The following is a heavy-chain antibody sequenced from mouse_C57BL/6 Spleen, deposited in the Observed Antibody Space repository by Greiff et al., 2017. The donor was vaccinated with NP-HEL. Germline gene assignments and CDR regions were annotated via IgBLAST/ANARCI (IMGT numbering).Heavy chain of an antibody. CDR1: GYSITSGYY. D-gene: IGHD2-4*01. Sequence: EVKLMESGPGLVKPSQSLSLTCSVTGYSITSGYYWNWIRQFPGNKREWMGYISYDGSNNYNPSLKNRISITRDTSKNQFFLKLNSVTTEDTATYYCASDWGLRRRGKNAMDYWGQGTSVTVSS. CDR3: ASDWGLRRRGKNAMDY. V-gene: IGHV3-6*01. J-gene: IGHJ4*01. CDR2: ISYDGSN.